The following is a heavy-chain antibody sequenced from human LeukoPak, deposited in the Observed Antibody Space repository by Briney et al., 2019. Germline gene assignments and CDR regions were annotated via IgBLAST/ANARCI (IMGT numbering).Heavy chain of an antibody. D-gene: IGHD3-22*01. V-gene: IGHV3-66*01. J-gene: IGHJ6*03. CDR3: ARDQLYYYDSSGYYYYYYYYMDV. CDR1: EFSVGSNY. Sequence: PGGSLRLSCAASEFSVGSNYMTWVRQAPGKGLEWVSLIYGGGSTYYADSVKGRFTISRDNSKNTLYLQMNSLRAEDTAVYYCARDQLYYYDSSGYYYYYYYYMDVWGKGTTVTVSS. CDR2: IYGGGST.